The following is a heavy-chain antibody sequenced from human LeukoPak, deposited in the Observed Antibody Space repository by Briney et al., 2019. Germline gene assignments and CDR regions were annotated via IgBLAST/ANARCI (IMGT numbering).Heavy chain of an antibody. D-gene: IGHD3-9*01. CDR3: ARDVIRNLRYFDWSGRGGGAFDI. V-gene: IGHV1-2*02. CDR2: INPNSGGT. CDR1: GYTFTGYY. Sequence: WASVKVSCKASGYTFTGYYMHWVRQAPGQGLEWMGWINPNSGGTNYAQKFQGRVTMTRDTSISTAYMELSRLRSDDTAVYYCARDVIRNLRYFDWSGRGGGAFDIWGQGTMVTVSS. J-gene: IGHJ3*02.